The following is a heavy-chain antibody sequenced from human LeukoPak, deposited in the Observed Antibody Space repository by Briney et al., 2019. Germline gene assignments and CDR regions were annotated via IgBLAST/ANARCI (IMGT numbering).Heavy chain of an antibody. CDR2: IRSKAYGGTT. Sequence: PGGSLRLSRTASGFTFGDYAMSWVRQAPGKGLEWVGFIRSKAYGGTTEYAASVKGRFTISRDDSKSIAYLQMNSLKTEDTAVYYCTRESTSSSWPYGMDVWGQGTTVTVSS. J-gene: IGHJ6*02. D-gene: IGHD6-13*01. V-gene: IGHV3-49*04. CDR1: GFTFGDYA. CDR3: TRESTSSSWPYGMDV.